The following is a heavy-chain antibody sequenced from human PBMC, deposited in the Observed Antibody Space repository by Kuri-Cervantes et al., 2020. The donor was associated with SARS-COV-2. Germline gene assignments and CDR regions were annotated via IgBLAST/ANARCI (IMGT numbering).Heavy chain of an antibody. CDR2: ISYDGSNK. Sequence: GGSLRLSCAASGFTFSSYAMSWVRQAPGKGLEWVAVISYDGSNKYYADSVKGRFTISRDNSKNTLYLQMNSLRAEDTAVYYCAKDRMVRGVMGLVDYWGQGTLVTVSS. CDR1: GFTFSSYA. V-gene: IGHV3-30*18. D-gene: IGHD3-10*01. CDR3: AKDRMVRGVMGLVDY. J-gene: IGHJ4*02.